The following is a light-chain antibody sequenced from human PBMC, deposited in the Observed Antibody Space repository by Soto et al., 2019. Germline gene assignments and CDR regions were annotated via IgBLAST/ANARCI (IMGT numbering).Light chain of an antibody. CDR1: SSNIGAGFD. V-gene: IGLV1-40*01. J-gene: IGLJ2*01. CDR3: QSYDTSLSGGVV. Sequence: QSVLTQPPSVSGAPGQRVTISCTGSSSNIGAGFDVHWYQHLPGTAPKLLISGNSNRPSGVPDRFSGSKSGTSASLAITGLQPEDEADYYCQSYDTSLSGGVVFGGGTKLTVL. CDR2: GNS.